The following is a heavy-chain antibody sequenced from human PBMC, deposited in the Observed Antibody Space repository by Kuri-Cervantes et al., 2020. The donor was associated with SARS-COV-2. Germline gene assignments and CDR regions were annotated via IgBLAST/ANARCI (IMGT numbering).Heavy chain of an antibody. CDR3: ARDVGYGGTSELDITYFDY. D-gene: IGHD4-23*01. V-gene: IGHV5-51*01. CDR2: VYPGDSDT. Sequence: GESLKISCKASGYNFTSHWIGWVRQMPGQGLEWMGVVYPGDSDTRYSPSFQGQVAISADKSVSTTYLQWSSLKASDSGMYFCARDVGYGGTSELDITYFDYWGQGTLVTVSS. J-gene: IGHJ4*02. CDR1: GYNFTSHW.